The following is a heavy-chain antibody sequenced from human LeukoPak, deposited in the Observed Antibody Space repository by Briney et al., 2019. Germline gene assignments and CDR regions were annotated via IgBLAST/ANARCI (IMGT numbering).Heavy chain of an antibody. D-gene: IGHD3-22*01. CDR2: ISSSSSTI. Sequence: GGSLRLSCAASGLTFSSYSMNWVRQAPGKGLEWVSYISSSSSTIYYADSVKGRFTISRDNAKNSLYLQMNSLRDEDTAVYYCARLPYYYDSSEDYWGQGTLVTVSS. CDR1: GLTFSSYS. J-gene: IGHJ4*02. V-gene: IGHV3-48*02. CDR3: ARLPYYYDSSEDY.